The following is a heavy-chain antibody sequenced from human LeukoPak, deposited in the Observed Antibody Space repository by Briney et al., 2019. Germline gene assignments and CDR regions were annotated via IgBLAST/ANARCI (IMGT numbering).Heavy chain of an antibody. D-gene: IGHD3-10*01. CDR2: IKSKTDGGTT. Sequence: GGSLRLSCAASGFTFSNAWMSWVRQAPGKGLEWVGRIKSKTDGGTTDYAAPVKGRFTISRDDSKNTLYLQMNSLKTEDTAVYYCTTSLFTMVRGVITDWGQGTLVTVSS. J-gene: IGHJ4*02. CDR1: GFTFSNAW. CDR3: TTSLFTMVRGVITD. V-gene: IGHV3-15*01.